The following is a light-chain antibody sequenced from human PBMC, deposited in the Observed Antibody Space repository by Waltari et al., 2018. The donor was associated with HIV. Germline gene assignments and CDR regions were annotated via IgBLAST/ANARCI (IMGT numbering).Light chain of an antibody. CDR1: SSDVGDYHY. CDR3: SSYAGSNNLV. CDR2: EVT. Sequence: QSALTQPPSASGSPGQSVTISCTGTSSDVGDYHYVSWYQHHPGKAPKLMIYEVTTRPSGVPDRFSGSKSGNTASLTVSGLQAEDEADYYCSSYAGSNNLVFGGGTKLTVL. V-gene: IGLV2-8*01. J-gene: IGLJ2*01.